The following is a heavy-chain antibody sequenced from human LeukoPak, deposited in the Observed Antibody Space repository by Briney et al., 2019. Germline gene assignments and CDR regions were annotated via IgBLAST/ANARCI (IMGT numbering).Heavy chain of an antibody. CDR2: VSYSGST. V-gene: IGHV4-39*01. Sequence: PSETLSLTCTVSGGPISSNNYYWGWVRQPPGKGLEWIGSVSYSGSTYYNPSLRSRVTISVDTSKNQFSLKVRSVTAADTAFYYCASQTGYYKNCFDPCGQGTLVTVSS. CDR1: GGPISSNNYY. D-gene: IGHD3-9*01. CDR3: ASQTGYYKNCFDP. J-gene: IGHJ5*02.